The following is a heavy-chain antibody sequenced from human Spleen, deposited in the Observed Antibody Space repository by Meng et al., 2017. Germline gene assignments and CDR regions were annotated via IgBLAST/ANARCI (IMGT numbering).Heavy chain of an antibody. D-gene: IGHD5-18*01. J-gene: IGHJ4*02. CDR1: GFTFGDYA. Sequence: GESLKISCAASGFTFGDYAMSWFRQAPGKGLEWVGFIRSKAYGGTTEYAASVKGRFTISRDDSKSIAYLQMNSLKTEDTAVYYCTRPGYSYGLVGVFDYWGQGTLVTVSS. CDR2: IRSKAYGGTT. CDR3: TRPGYSYGLVGVFDY. V-gene: IGHV3-49*03.